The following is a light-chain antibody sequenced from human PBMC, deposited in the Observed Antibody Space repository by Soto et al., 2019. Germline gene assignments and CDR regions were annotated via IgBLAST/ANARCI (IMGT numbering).Light chain of an antibody. V-gene: IGKV3-15*01. CDR1: QSVSSN. CDR3: QQYNNWPRT. J-gene: IGKJ1*01. Sequence: EIVLTQSPGTLSLSPGERATLSCKASQSVSSNLAWYQHKPGQAPRLLMYGTSTRATGIPARFSGSGSGTEFTLTISSLQSEDFAIYYCQQYNNWPRTFGQGTKVDIK. CDR2: GTS.